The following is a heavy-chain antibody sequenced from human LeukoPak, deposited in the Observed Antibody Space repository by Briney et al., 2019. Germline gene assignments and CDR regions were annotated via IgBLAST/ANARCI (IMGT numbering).Heavy chain of an antibody. CDR3: ATVYCSRTSCLDY. D-gene: IGHD2-2*01. J-gene: IGHJ4*02. V-gene: IGHV4-34*01. CDR1: GGSFSGYY. CDR2: INHSGST. Sequence: SETLSLTCAVYGGSFSGYYWSRIRQPPGKGLEWIGEINHSGSTNYNPSLKSRVTISVDTSNNQFSLRLGSVTAADTAVYYCATVYCSRTSCLDYWGQGTLVTVSS.